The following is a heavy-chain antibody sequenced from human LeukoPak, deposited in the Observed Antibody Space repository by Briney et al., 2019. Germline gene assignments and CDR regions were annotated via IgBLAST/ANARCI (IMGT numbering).Heavy chain of an antibody. V-gene: IGHV4-4*07. CDR1: GGSISSDY. CDR3: ARVRSSGWGDRFDP. Sequence: SETLSLTCTVSGGSISSDYWNWIRQPAGKGLEWIGRIYTTGSTNYSPSLKSRVTMSVDTSKNQFSLMLSSVTAADTAVYYCARVRSSGWGDRFDPWGQGTLVTVSS. J-gene: IGHJ5*02. CDR2: IYTTGST. D-gene: IGHD6-19*01.